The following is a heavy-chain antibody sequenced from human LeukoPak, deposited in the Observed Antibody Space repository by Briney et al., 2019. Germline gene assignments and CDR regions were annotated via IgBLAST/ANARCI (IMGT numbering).Heavy chain of an antibody. Sequence: KPGASVKVSCNASGYTFTGYYMHWVRQAPGQGLEWMGWINPNSGDTNYGQKFQGRVTMTRDTSISTAYMELSRLRSDDTAVYYCARDLILGSSTSHIFDYWGQGTLVTVSS. CDR1: GYTFTGYY. CDR2: INPNSGDT. V-gene: IGHV1-2*02. D-gene: IGHD2-2*01. CDR3: ARDLILGSSTSHIFDY. J-gene: IGHJ4*02.